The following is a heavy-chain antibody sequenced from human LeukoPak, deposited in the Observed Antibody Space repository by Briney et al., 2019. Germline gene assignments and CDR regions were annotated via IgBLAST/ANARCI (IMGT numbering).Heavy chain of an antibody. CDR2: IYYSGST. CDR3: ARVDSGYDFYYYYYMDV. D-gene: IGHD5-12*01. V-gene: IGHV4-39*07. Sequence: SETLSLTCTVSGGSISSSNYYWGWIRQPPGKGLEWIGSIYYSGSTYYSPSLKSRVTISVDTSKNQFSLKLSSVTAADTAVYFCARVDSGYDFYYYYYMDVWGKGTTVTVSS. J-gene: IGHJ6*03. CDR1: GGSISSSNYY.